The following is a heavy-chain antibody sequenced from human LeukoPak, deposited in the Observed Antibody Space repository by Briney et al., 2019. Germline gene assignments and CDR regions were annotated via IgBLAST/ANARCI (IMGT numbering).Heavy chain of an antibody. CDR1: GGSISGYY. CDR2: INHNGST. CDR3: ARGFNGRGPTN. V-gene: IGHV4-34*01. Sequence: SSETLSLTCAVYGGSISGYYWSWIRQPPGKGLEWIGEINHNGSTKYNPSLKSRVTVSVDPSKNQFSLKVTSVTAADTAVYYCARGFNGRGPTNWGQGTLVTVSS. D-gene: IGHD3-10*01. J-gene: IGHJ4*02.